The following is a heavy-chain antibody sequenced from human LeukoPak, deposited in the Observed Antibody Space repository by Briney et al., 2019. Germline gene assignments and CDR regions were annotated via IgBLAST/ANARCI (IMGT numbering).Heavy chain of an antibody. CDR3: TRAGRYCSGGSCYSFC. CDR2: IRSKAHGGTT. CDR1: GFTFGDYA. V-gene: IGHV3-49*03. D-gene: IGHD2-15*01. J-gene: IGHJ4*02. Sequence: GGSLRLSCTASGFTFGDYAMSWFRQAPGEGQEWVGFIRSKAHGGTTEYAASVKGRFTISRDDSKSIAYLQMDSLKTEDTAVYYCTRAGRYCSGGSCYSFCWGQGTLVTVSS.